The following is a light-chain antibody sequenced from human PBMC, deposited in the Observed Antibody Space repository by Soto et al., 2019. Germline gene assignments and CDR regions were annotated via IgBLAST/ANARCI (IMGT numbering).Light chain of an antibody. CDR2: DNI. V-gene: IGLV1-40*01. Sequence: QAVVTQPPSVSGAPGQRVTISCTGSSSNIGAGYDVHWYQQLPGTAPKLLIYDNINRPSGVPDRFSGSKSGTSASLAITGLQAEDEADYYGQSYDSSLSVYVVFGGGTKLTVL. CDR3: QSYDSSLSVYVV. CDR1: SSNIGAGYD. J-gene: IGLJ2*01.